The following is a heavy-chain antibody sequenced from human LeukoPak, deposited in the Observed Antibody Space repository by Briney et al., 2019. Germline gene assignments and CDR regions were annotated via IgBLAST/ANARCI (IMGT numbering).Heavy chain of an antibody. CDR2: ISSSSSYI. V-gene: IGHV3-21*05. CDR3: AAKWLVPGFDY. D-gene: IGHD6-19*01. J-gene: IGHJ4*02. CDR1: RFTFSSYS. Sequence: GGSLRLSCAASRFTFSSYSMNWVRQAPGKGLEWVSYISSSSSYIYYADSVKGRFTISRDNAKNSLYLQMNSLRAEDTAVYYCAAKWLVPGFDYWGQGTLVTVSS.